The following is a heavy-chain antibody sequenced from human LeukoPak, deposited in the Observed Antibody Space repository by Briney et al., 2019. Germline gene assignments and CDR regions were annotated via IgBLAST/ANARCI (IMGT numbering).Heavy chain of an antibody. J-gene: IGHJ3*02. V-gene: IGHV3-21*01. Sequence: GGSLRLSCAASGFTFSSYGMNWVRQAPGKGLEWVSSITSSGSYIFYADSVKGRFTISRDNAKNSLYLQMHSLRAEDTAVYYCARDLRDTTMAHDAFDIWGQGTVVTVSS. CDR3: ARDLRDTTMAHDAFDI. CDR1: GFTFSSYG. CDR2: ITSSGSYI. D-gene: IGHD5-18*01.